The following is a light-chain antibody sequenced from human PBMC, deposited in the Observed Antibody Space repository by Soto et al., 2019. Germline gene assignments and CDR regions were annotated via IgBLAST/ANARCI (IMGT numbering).Light chain of an antibody. Sequence: EIVMTQSPATLSVSPGERATLSCRASQSVSSNLAWYQQKPGQAPRLLIYGASTRATGIPARFSVSGSGTEFTLTISSLQSEDFAFYDCQQYKNWPRFTFGPGTKVDIK. CDR1: QSVSSN. CDR2: GAS. J-gene: IGKJ3*01. CDR3: QQYKNWPRFT. V-gene: IGKV3-15*01.